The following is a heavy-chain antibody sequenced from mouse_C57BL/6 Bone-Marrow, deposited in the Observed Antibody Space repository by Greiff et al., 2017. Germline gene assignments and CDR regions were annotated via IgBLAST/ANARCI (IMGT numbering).Heavy chain of an antibody. Sequence: QVQLQQPGAELVKPGASVKMSCKASGYTFTSYWITWVKQRPGQGLEWIGDIYPGSGSTNYNEKFKSKATLAVDTSSSTAYMQLSSLTSEDSAVYYCARPLRLGRGGWFAYWGQGTLVTVSA. V-gene: IGHV1-55*01. D-gene: IGHD4-1*01. CDR1: GYTFTSYW. J-gene: IGHJ3*01. CDR2: IYPGSGST. CDR3: ARPLRLGRGGWFAY.